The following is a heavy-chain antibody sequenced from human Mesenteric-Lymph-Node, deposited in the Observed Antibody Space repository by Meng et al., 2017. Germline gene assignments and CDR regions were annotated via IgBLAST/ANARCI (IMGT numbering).Heavy chain of an antibody. CDR2: ISPTGGSL. V-gene: IGHV3-11*04. Sequence: GESLKISCAASGFTFSDYYMTWIRQPPGQGLEWIASISPTGGSLYYADSVKGRFSISRDNAKISLSLQMNSLRVEDTAVYYCARGHVFLNWFDPWGQGTLVTVSS. CDR3: ARGHVFLNWFDP. CDR1: GFTFSDYY. D-gene: IGHD2/OR15-2a*01. J-gene: IGHJ5*02.